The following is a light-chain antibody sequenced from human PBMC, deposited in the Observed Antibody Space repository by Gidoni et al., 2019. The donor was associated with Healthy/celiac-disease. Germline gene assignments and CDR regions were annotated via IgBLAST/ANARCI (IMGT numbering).Light chain of an antibody. V-gene: IGLV3-19*01. CDR2: GEN. CDR1: SLRNYF. Sequence: SSELTQDPSVSVALGQTVRITCQGESLRNYFASWYQQKPGQAPLLVMYGENNRPSGIPDRFSGSSSGNTASLIIAGAQAEDEGDFYCNCRDSSGYHLVFGGGTRLTVL. J-gene: IGLJ2*01. CDR3: NCRDSSGYHLV.